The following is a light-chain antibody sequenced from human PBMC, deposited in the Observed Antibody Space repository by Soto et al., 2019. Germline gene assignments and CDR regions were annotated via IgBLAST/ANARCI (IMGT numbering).Light chain of an antibody. V-gene: IGLV2-14*01. CDR1: SSDVGGYNY. CDR2: EVS. CDR3: SSYTSISTPWDV. Sequence: QSALTQPASVSGSPGQSITISCTGTSSDVGGYNYVSWYQQHPGKAPKLMIYEVSNRPSGVSNRFSGSKSGNTASLTISGLQAEDEADYYCSSYTSISTPWDVFGTGTKLTVL. J-gene: IGLJ1*01.